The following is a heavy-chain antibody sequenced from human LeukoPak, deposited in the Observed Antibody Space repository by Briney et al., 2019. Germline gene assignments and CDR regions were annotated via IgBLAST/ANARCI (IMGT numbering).Heavy chain of an antibody. CDR2: IYYSGTT. V-gene: IGHV4-30-4*01. CDR1: GDSIRSGNYY. Sequence: KPSQTLCLTCTVSGDSIRSGNYYWSWIRQPPGKGLEWIGFIYYSGTTYYNPSLKSRPSMSVDTSKNQFSLKLRSVTAADTAVYYCARDRSVVINSPPDYSGQGVLVTVSS. J-gene: IGHJ4*02. CDR3: ARDRSVVINSPPDY. D-gene: IGHD2-21*01.